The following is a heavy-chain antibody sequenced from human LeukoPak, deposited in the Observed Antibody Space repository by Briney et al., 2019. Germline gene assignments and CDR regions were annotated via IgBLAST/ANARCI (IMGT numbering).Heavy chain of an antibody. J-gene: IGHJ1*01. Sequence: LSETLSLTCTVSGGSISSYYWSWIRQPPGKGLEWIGYIYYSGSTNYNPSLKSRVTISVDTSKNQFSLKLSSVTAADTAVYYCATTAYYDFWSGYYISGPSAEYFQHWGQGTLVTVSS. V-gene: IGHV4-59*01. CDR3: ATTAYYDFWSGYYISGPSAEYFQH. CDR2: IYYSGST. CDR1: GGSISSYY. D-gene: IGHD3-3*01.